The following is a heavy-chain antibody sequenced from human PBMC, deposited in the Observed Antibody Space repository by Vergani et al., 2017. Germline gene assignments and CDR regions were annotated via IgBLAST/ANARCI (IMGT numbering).Heavy chain of an antibody. CDR1: GFPFSRYA. J-gene: IGHJ4*02. V-gene: IGHV3-30*14. CDR3: ARALDTAVLPVDY. Sequence: QVQLVESGGGVFQPGRSLRLSCAASGFPFSRYAMHWVRQAPGKGLEWVAVIAYDGSNKYYADSVKGRLTISRDTSKNTLYLQLGSLRAEDMAVYYCARALDTAVLPVDYWGQGTLVTVSS. D-gene: IGHD5-18*01. CDR2: IAYDGSNK.